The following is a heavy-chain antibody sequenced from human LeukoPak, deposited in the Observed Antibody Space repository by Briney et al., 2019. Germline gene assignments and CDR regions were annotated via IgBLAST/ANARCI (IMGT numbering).Heavy chain of an antibody. V-gene: IGHV3-23*01. J-gene: IGHJ4*02. CDR3: AKGVIPAVDY. CDR1: GFTFSNYA. Sequence: PGGSLRLSCAASGFTFSNYAMSWVRQAPGKGLEWVSGISGSGGSTYYADSVKGRFTISRDNSKNTLYLQMNGLRAEDTAVYYCAKGVIPAVDYWGQGTLVTVSS. CDR2: ISGSGGST. D-gene: IGHD2-2*01.